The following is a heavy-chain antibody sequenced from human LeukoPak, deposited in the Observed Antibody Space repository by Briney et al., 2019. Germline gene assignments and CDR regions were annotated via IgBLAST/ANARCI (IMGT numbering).Heavy chain of an antibody. J-gene: IGHJ4*02. Sequence: SETLSLTCAVSGDSISSNYWWSWVRQPPGKGLEWIGEIYHSGNTNYNPSLKSRVTISVDKSKNHFSLKLSSLTAADTAVYYCARDSSARYSSSWYVVGDFDYWGQGTPVTVSS. CDR1: GDSISSNYW. V-gene: IGHV4-4*02. D-gene: IGHD6-13*01. CDR2: IYHSGNT. CDR3: ARDSSARYSSSWYVVGDFDY.